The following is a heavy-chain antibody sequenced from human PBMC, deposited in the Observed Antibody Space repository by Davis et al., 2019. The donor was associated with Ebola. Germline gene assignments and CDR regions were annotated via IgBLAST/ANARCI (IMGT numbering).Heavy chain of an antibody. Sequence: GESLKISCEASGFNFEDYGMYWVRQAPGKGLEWVSLINGNGGTTYYGDSVKGRFTTSRDNSGDSLYLQMNNLRVDDSALYYCVKGVFDSWGQGTLVTVSS. V-gene: IGHV3-43*02. J-gene: IGHJ5*01. CDR3: VKGVFDS. CDR2: INGNGGTT. D-gene: IGHD3-10*01. CDR1: GFNFEDYG.